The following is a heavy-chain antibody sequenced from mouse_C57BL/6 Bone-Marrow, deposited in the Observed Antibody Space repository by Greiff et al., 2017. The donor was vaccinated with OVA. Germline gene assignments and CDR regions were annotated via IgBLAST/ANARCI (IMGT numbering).Heavy chain of an antibody. CDR3: ARTTMVTTFDY. CDR1: GFTFSDYG. J-gene: IGHJ2*01. D-gene: IGHD2-2*01. CDR2: ISSGSSTI. V-gene: IGHV5-17*01. Sequence: EVKLQESGGGLVKPGGPLKLSCAASGFTFSDYGMHWVRQAPEKGLEWVAYISSGSSTIYYADTVKGRFTISRDNAKNTLFLQMTSLRSEDTAMYYCARTTMVTTFDYWGQGTTLTVSS.